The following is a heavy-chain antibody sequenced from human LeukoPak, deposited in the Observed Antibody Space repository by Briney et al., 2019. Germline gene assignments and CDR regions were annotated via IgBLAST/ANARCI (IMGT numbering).Heavy chain of an antibody. CDR2: INTNTGNP. Sequence: ASVKVSCKASGYTFTSYAMNWVRQAPGQGLEWMGWINTNTGNPTYAQGFTGRFVFSLDTSVSTAYPQISSLKAEDTAVYYCARASVVQKNTHPNYWGQGTLVTVSS. D-gene: IGHD2-21*01. CDR3: ARASVVQKNTHPNY. V-gene: IGHV7-4-1*02. CDR1: GYTFTSYA. J-gene: IGHJ4*02.